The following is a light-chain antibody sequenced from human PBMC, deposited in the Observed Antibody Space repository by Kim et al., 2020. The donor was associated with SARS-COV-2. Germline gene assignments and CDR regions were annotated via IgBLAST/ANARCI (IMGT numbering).Light chain of an antibody. J-gene: IGLJ1*01. CDR2: GKN. Sequence: SSELTQDPAVSVALGQTVRITCQGDSLRSYYASWYQQKPGQAPVLVIYGKNNRPSGIPDRISGSSSGNTASLTITGAQAEDEADYYCNSRDSSGNPVFGT. V-gene: IGLV3-19*01. CDR3: NSRDSSGNPV. CDR1: SLRSYY.